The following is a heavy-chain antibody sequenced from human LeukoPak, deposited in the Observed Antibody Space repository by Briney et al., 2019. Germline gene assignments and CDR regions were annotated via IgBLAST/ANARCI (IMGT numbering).Heavy chain of an antibody. CDR2: INPSGGST. CDR3: ARAEGYNYYYYYGMDV. D-gene: IGHD5-24*01. Sequence: ASVKVSCKASGYTFTSNYMHWVRQAPGQGLEWMGIINPSGGSTSYAQKFQGRVTMTRDTSTSTVYMELSSLRSEDTAVYYCARAEGYNYYYYYGMDVWGQGTTVTVSS. J-gene: IGHJ6*02. V-gene: IGHV1-46*01. CDR1: GYTFTSNY.